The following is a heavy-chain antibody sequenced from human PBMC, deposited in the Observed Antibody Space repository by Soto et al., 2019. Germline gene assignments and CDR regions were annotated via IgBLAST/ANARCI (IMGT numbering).Heavy chain of an antibody. V-gene: IGHV1-69*06. D-gene: IGHD5-18*01. J-gene: IGHJ6*02. CDR3: ARDTSVERRIQLWVYDDYYYGMDA. CDR2: IIPIFGTA. Sequence: SVKVCCKASGCTFSNYAISWVRQAPGQGLEWMGGIIPIFGTANYAQKFQGRVTITAXKSTSTAYMELRSLRSEDTAVYDRARDTSVERRIQLWVYDDYYYGMDAWGQGTTVTVPS. CDR1: GCTFSNYA.